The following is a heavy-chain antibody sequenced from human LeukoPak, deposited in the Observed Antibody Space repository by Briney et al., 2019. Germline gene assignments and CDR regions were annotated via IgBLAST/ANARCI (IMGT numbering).Heavy chain of an antibody. CDR1: GGSISSYY. CDR2: IYYSGST. CDR3: AAPELNYDFWSGSDY. J-gene: IGHJ4*02. Sequence: SETLSLTCTVSGGSISSYYWSWIRQPPGKGLEWIGYIYYSGSTNYSPSLKSRVTISVDTSKNQFSLKLSSVTAADTAVYYCAAPELNYDFWSGSDYWGQGTLVTVSS. D-gene: IGHD3-3*01. V-gene: IGHV4-59*08.